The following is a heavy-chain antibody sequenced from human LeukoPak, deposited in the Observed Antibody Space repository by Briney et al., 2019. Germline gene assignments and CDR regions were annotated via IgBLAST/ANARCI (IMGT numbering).Heavy chain of an antibody. D-gene: IGHD6-19*01. CDR2: ISSSSSTI. CDR1: GFTFSSYS. J-gene: IGHJ4*02. CDR3: ANGVAVAGTPPFDY. V-gene: IGHV3-48*04. Sequence: GGSLRLSFAASGFTFSSYSMNWVRQAPGKGLAWVSYISSSSSTIYYADSVKGRFTISRDNAKNTLYLQMNSLRAEDTAVYYCANGVAVAGTPPFDYWGQGTLVTVSS.